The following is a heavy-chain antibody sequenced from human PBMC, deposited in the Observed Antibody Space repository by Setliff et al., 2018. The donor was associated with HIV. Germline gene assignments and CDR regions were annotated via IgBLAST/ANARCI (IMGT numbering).Heavy chain of an antibody. CDR3: AREGLLVTTVGGAYWYHGMDV. CDR2: VYPSDGST. D-gene: IGHD4-4*01. CDR1: GYTFTSYY. Sequence: ASVKVSCKASGYTFTSYYMHWVRQAPGQGLEWMGMVYPSDGSTSYAQKFQGRVTMTGDTSTSTIYMELNSLTSEDTAVYYCAREGLLVTTVGGAYWYHGMDVWGQGTTVTVSS. V-gene: IGHV1-46*01. J-gene: IGHJ6*02.